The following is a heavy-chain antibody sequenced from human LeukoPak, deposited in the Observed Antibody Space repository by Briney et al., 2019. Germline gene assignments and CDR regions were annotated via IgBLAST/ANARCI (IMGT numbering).Heavy chain of an antibody. V-gene: IGHV3-30*02. D-gene: IGHD6-13*01. CDR3: AKDPSGSWYVSFDY. Sequence: GGSLRLSCATSGFTFSTYGMHWVRQAPGKGLEWVAFIRSDGINKYYADSVKGRFTISRDNSKNTLYLQMNRLRAEDTAVYYCAKDPSGSWYVSFDYWGREPWSPSPQ. CDR1: GFTFSTYG. J-gene: IGHJ4*02. CDR2: IRSDGINK.